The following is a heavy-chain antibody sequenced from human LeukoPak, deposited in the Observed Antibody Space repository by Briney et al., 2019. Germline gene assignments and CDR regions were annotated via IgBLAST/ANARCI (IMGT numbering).Heavy chain of an antibody. CDR2: IKQDGSET. J-gene: IGHJ4*02. CDR1: GFPFSSYW. D-gene: IGHD3-10*01. V-gene: IGHV3-7*03. CDR3: GRHAYGGSPPLS. Sequence: GGSLRLSCTASGFPFSSYWLSWVRQAPGKGLEWVANIKQDGSETHYLDSIKGRFTISRDNAKNTVYLQMNNLRAEDTALYYCGRHAYGGSPPLSWGQGALVTVSS.